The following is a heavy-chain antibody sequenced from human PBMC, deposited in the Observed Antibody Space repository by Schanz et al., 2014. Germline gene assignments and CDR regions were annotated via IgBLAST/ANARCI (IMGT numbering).Heavy chain of an antibody. Sequence: QVQLQESGPAVVKPSETLSLTCTVSGGSISSEYWSWIRQPAGKGLEWIGRIYNSGKTNYNPSLESRVSMSVDTSKKQWSLKLRSVSAADPAVYYCARVVLGGDAFDIWGQGTMVTVSS. D-gene: IGHD3-10*01. CDR3: ARVVLGGDAFDI. CDR1: GGSISSEY. J-gene: IGHJ3*02. CDR2: IYNSGKT. V-gene: IGHV4-4*07.